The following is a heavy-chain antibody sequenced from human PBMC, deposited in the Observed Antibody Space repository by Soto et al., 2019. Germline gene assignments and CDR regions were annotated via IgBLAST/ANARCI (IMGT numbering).Heavy chain of an antibody. CDR1: GFIVSSSH. V-gene: IGHV3-53*01. Sequence: EVQLVESGGGLTQPGGSLRLYCVVSGFIVSSSHMIWVRQAPGKGLEGVSILYNHGKTNYVDSVKGRFTITIDNSKNTVYLHMNSLRVEETAVYYCARLTEAERHWGQGALVTVSS. D-gene: IGHD1-1*01. CDR2: LYNHGKT. CDR3: ARLTEAERH. J-gene: IGHJ4*02.